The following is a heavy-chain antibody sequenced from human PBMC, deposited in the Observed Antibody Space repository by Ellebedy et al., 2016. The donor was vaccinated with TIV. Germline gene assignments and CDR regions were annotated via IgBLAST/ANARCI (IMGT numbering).Heavy chain of an antibody. CDR1: GGSISSGGYS. D-gene: IGHD3-16*01. V-gene: IGHV4-30-2*01. Sequence: SETLSLTXTVSGGSISSGGYSWSWIRQPPGKGLEWIGYIYHSGSTYYNPSLKSRVTISVDRSKNQFSLKLSSVTAADTAVYYCARGGYGPGAFDIWGQGTMVTVSS. CDR3: ARGGYGPGAFDI. J-gene: IGHJ3*02. CDR2: IYHSGST.